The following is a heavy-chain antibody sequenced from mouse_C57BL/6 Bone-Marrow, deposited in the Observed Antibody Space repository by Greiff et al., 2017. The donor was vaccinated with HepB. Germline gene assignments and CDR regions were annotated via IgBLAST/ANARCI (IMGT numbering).Heavy chain of an antibody. CDR2: IWCGGST. CDR1: GFSLTSYG. CDR3: AKNGYGDYDGYYFDY. D-gene: IGHD2-4*01. J-gene: IGHJ2*01. Sequence: VHLVESGPGLVQPSQSLSITCTVSGFSLTSYGVHWVRQPPGKGLEWLGVIWCGGSTDYNAAFISRLSISKDNSKSQVFFKMNSLQADDTAIYYCAKNGYGDYDGYYFDYWGQGTTLTVSS. V-gene: IGHV2-4*01.